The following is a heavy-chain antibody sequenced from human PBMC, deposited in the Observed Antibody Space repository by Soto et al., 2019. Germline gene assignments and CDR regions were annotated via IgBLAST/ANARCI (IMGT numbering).Heavy chain of an antibody. J-gene: IGHJ4*02. Sequence: ASVKVSCTASGYTFTSYGISWVRQVPGQGLEWMGWISPYNGDTNYAQKLQGRVTMTTDTSTSTAYMELRSLRSDDTAVYFCARDINIKPLDYWGQGTLVTVSS. CDR2: ISPYNGDT. CDR3: ARDINIKPLDY. V-gene: IGHV1-18*01. CDR1: GYTFTSYG.